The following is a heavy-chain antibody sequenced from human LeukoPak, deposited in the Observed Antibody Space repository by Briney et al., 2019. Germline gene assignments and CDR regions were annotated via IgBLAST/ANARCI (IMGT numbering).Heavy chain of an antibody. CDR2: FDPEDGET. Sequence: ASVKVSCKASGYTFTSYDINWVRQAPGKGLEWMGGFDPEDGETIYAQKFQGRVTMTEDTSTDTAYMELSSLRSEDTAVYYCATSGLFGPVYWGQGTLVTVSS. D-gene: IGHD3/OR15-3a*01. V-gene: IGHV1-24*01. CDR1: GYTFTSYD. J-gene: IGHJ4*02. CDR3: ATSGLFGPVY.